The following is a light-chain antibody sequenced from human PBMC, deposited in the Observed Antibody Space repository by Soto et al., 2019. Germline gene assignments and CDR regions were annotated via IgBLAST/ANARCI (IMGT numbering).Light chain of an antibody. CDR2: GVS. Sequence: EIVLTQSPGTLSLSPGERATLSCRASQSVPSNFLAWYQQQPGQAPILVIYGVSRRATGIPDRFSGSGSGTDFTLTISRLEPKDFAVYYCQQYDSSWTFGQGTKVEIK. J-gene: IGKJ1*01. V-gene: IGKV3-20*01. CDR3: QQYDSSWT. CDR1: QSVPSNF.